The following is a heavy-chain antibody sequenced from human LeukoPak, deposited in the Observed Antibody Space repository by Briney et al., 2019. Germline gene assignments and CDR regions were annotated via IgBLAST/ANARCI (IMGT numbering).Heavy chain of an antibody. CDR3: ARDGTSGPDY. CDR1: GFTFSSYA. Sequence: GGSLRLSCAASGFTFSSYAMSWVRQVPGKGLEWVAVIWNDGINTFYADSVKGRFTISRDNSKNTLYLQMDSLRVEDTAVYFCARDGTSGPDYWGQGTLVTVSS. J-gene: IGHJ4*02. CDR2: IWNDGINT. D-gene: IGHD2-15*01. V-gene: IGHV3-33*08.